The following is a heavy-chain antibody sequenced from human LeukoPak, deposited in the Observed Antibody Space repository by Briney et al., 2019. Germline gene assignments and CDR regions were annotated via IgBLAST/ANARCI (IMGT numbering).Heavy chain of an antibody. J-gene: IGHJ4*02. D-gene: IGHD2-15*01. CDR3: ARVGNGRSWDY. CDR1: GFTFSSFT. V-gene: IGHV3-48*02. Sequence: GGSLRLSCAASGFTFSSFTMNWARQVPGKGREWISYISLGNSTMFYAHSVKGRFTISRDNAKNSLYLQMNSLRDDDTAVYYCARVGNGRSWDYWGQGTLVCVSS. CDR2: ISLGNSTM.